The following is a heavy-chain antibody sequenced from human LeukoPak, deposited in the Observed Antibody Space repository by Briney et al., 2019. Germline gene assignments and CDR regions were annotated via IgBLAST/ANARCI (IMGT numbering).Heavy chain of an antibody. D-gene: IGHD3/OR15-3a*01. Sequence: TSETLSLTCTVSGGSISSSSYYWGWIRQPPGKGLEWIGSIYYSGSTYYNPSLKSRVTISVNTSKNQFSLKLSSVTAADTAVYYCASRIMIFERGPAAPFDPWGQGTLVTVSS. V-gene: IGHV4-39*01. CDR2: IYYSGST. CDR1: GGSISSSSYY. CDR3: ASRIMIFERGPAAPFDP. J-gene: IGHJ5*02.